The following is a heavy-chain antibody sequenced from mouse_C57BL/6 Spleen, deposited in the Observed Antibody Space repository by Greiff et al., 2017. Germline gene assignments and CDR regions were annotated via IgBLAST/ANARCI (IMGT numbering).Heavy chain of an antibody. Sequence: VQLQQSGPELVKPGASVKISCKASGYSFTGYYMNWVKQSPEKSLEWIGEINPSTGGTTYNQKFKAKATLTVDKSSSTAYMQLKSLTSEDSAVYYCATVPRWWGQGTTLTVSS. CDR2: INPSTGGT. V-gene: IGHV1-42*01. CDR3: ATVPRW. J-gene: IGHJ2*01. CDR1: GYSFTGYY.